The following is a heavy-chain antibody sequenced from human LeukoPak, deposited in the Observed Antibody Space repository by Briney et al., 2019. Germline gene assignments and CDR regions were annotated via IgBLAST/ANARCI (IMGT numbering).Heavy chain of an antibody. J-gene: IGHJ1*01. V-gene: IGHV3-49*04. Sequence: GGSLRLSCTASGFTFGDYAMSWVRQAPGKGLEWVGFIRSKAYGGTTEYAASVKGRFTISRDDSKSIAYLQMNSLKTEDTAVYYCTRSEFLFYAWEYFQHWGQGTLVTVSS. CDR2: IRSKAYGGTT. CDR3: TRSEFLFYAWEYFQH. CDR1: GFTFGDYA. D-gene: IGHD2/OR15-2a*01.